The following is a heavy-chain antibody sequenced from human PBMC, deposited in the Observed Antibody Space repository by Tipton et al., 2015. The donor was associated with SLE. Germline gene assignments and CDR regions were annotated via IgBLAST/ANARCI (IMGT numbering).Heavy chain of an antibody. J-gene: IGHJ6*02. CDR3: ARDSSGWLYYYYGMDV. Sequence: TLSLTCAVYGGSFSDYYWSWIRQPPGKGLEWIGEINHSGSTNYNPSLKSGVTISVDTSKNQFSLKLSSVTAADTAVYYCARDSSGWLYYYYGMDVWGQGTTVTVSS. D-gene: IGHD6-19*01. CDR1: GGSFSDYY. V-gene: IGHV4-34*01. CDR2: INHSGST.